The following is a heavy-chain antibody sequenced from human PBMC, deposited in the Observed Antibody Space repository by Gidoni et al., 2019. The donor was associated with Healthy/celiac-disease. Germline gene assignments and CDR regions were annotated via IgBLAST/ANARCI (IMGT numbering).Heavy chain of an antibody. CDR2: IYYSGST. Sequence: QVQLQESGPGLVKPSETLSLTCTVSGCSIRSFYWSWIRQPPGKGLEWIGYIYYSGSTNYTPSLKSRVTISVDTSKTQFSLKLSSVTAADTAVYYCARASSGRSLTDYWGQGTLVTVSS. CDR3: ARASSGRSLTDY. J-gene: IGHJ4*02. D-gene: IGHD6-19*01. CDR1: GCSIRSFY. V-gene: IGHV4-59*12.